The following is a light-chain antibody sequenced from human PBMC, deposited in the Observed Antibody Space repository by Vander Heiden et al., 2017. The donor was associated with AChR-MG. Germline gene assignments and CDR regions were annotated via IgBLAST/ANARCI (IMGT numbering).Light chain of an antibody. Sequence: DIQMTQSPSSLSASVGDRVTITCRTSQSVTKYLNWYQQKPGKAPKLLIYAASTLQSGVPSRFSGSGSGTNFTLTISRLQREDFATYYCQQSDTTQYTFGLGTKMEI. CDR3: QQSDTTQYT. CDR1: QSVTKY. CDR2: AAS. J-gene: IGKJ2*01. V-gene: IGKV1-39*01.